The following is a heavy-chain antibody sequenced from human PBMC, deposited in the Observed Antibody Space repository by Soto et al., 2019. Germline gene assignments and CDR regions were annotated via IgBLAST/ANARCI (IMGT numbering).Heavy chain of an antibody. Sequence: GGSLRLSCAASGFTFSSYWMSWVRQAPGKGLEWVANIKQDGSEKYYVDSVKGRFTISRDNAKNSLYLQMNSLRAEDTAVYYCARVRLYYYGSGSYRNWFDPRGQGTLVTVS. D-gene: IGHD3-10*01. CDR3: ARVRLYYYGSGSYRNWFDP. CDR2: IKQDGSEK. CDR1: GFTFSSYW. V-gene: IGHV3-7*03. J-gene: IGHJ5*02.